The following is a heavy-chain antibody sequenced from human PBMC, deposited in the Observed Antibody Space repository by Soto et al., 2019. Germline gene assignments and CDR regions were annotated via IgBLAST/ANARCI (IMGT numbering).Heavy chain of an antibody. V-gene: IGHV3-15*01. Sequence: EVQLMESGGGLVNPGGSLRLSCVASGFPFSYSWMSWVRQAPGKGLEWVARIKSETDGGTTDYAAPVEGRFTISRDDSKNTLDLQMNSLKTEXTAVYYCVIYDYIXGTYRVRWAYWGQGTLVTVSS. CDR1: GFPFSYSW. D-gene: IGHD3-16*02. CDR2: IKSETDGGTT. J-gene: IGHJ4*02. CDR3: VIYDYIXGTYRVRWAY.